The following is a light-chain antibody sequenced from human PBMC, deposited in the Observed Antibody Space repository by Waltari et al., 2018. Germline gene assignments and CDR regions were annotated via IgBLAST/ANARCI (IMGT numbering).Light chain of an antibody. V-gene: IGKV3-15*01. CDR2: DTS. CDR1: QSVGVT. J-gene: IGKJ1*01. Sequence: EIVMTQSPATLSVSPGERATLSCRASQSVGVTLAWYQPKPGQAPNLLIYDTSTRATGVPAKFSGSGSGTEFTLTISSLQSEDFAIYYCQQYNLWPRTFGQGTRVEIK. CDR3: QQYNLWPRT.